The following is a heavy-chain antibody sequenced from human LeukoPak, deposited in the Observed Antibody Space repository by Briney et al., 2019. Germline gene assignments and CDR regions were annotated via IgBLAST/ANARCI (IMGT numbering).Heavy chain of an antibody. V-gene: IGHV3-23*01. J-gene: IGHJ3*02. CDR2: ISGSGGST. Sequence: GGSLRLSCAASGFTFSSYAMSWVRQAPGKGLEWVSAISGSGGSTYYADSVKGRFTISRDNSKNTLYLQMSSLRAEDTAVYYCAKGRAYCSGGSCYPDAFDIWGQGTMVTVSS. CDR3: AKGRAYCSGGSCYPDAFDI. D-gene: IGHD2-15*01. CDR1: GFTFSSYA.